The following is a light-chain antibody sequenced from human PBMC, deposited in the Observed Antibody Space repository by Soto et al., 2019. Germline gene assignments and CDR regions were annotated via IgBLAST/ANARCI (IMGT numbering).Light chain of an antibody. J-gene: IGKJ1*01. V-gene: IGKV1-5*01. CDR2: DAS. CDR3: HQYNSYSPT. CDR1: QSISSW. Sequence: DIQMTQSPSTLSASVGERVTITCRASQSISSWLAWYQQKPGKAPKLLIYDASSLESGVPSRFSGSGSATEFTLTISSLQPDDFATYYCHQYNSYSPTFGQGTKVEIK.